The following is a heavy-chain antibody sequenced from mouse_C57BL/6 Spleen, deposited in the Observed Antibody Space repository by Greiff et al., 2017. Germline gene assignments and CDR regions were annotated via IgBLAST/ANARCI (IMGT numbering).Heavy chain of an antibody. V-gene: IGHV1-78*01. Sequence: QVQLQQSDAELVKPGASVKISCKVSVYTFTDHTIHWMKQRPEQGLEWIGYIYPRDGSTKYNEKFKGKATLTADKSSSTAYMQLNSLTSEDSAVYFCAGEDGPLSEYIDYWGQGTTLTVSS. CDR3: AGEDGPLSEYIDY. CDR1: VYTFTDHT. D-gene: IGHD1-3*01. CDR2: IYPRDGST. J-gene: IGHJ2*01.